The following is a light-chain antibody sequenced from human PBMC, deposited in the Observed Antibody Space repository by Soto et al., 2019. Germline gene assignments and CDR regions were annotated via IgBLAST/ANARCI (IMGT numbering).Light chain of an antibody. CDR2: GAS. Sequence: EIVLTQSPATLSLSPGERATLSCRASQTVNSHLAGCHQKPGQAPRLLLYGASTRATGIPGRFSGSGSGTEFTLTISSLQSEDFAVYYCQQYNNSPHTFGQGTKVEIK. J-gene: IGKJ2*01. CDR1: QTVNSH. CDR3: QQYNNSPHT. V-gene: IGKV3-15*01.